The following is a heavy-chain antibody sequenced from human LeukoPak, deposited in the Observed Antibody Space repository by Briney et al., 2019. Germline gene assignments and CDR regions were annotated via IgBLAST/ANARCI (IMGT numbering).Heavy chain of an antibody. CDR1: GFTFSSYA. V-gene: IGHV3-30*04. J-gene: IGHJ4*02. CDR3: AKEVREPYYDSSGLYYFDY. CDR2: ISYDGSNK. D-gene: IGHD3-22*01. Sequence: GSLRLSCAASGFTFSSYAMHWVRQAPGKGLEWVAVISYDGSNKYYADSVKGRFTISRDNSKNTLYLQMNSLRAEDTALYYCAKEVREPYYDSSGLYYFDYWGQGTLVTVSS.